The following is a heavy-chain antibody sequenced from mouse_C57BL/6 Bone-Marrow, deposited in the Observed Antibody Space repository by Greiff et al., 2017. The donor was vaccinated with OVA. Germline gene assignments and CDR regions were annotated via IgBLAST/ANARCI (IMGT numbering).Heavy chain of an antibody. V-gene: IGHV6-3*01. CDR1: GFTFSNYW. CDR2: IRLKSDNYAT. D-gene: IGHD1-1*01. Sequence: EVKVEESGGGLVQPGGSMKLSCVASGFTFSNYWMNWVRQSPEKGLEWVAQIRLKSDNYATHYAESVKGRFTISRDDSKSSVYLQMNNLRAEDTGIYYCTAATVVATSYFDYWGQGTTLTVSS. CDR3: TAATVVATSYFDY. J-gene: IGHJ2*01.